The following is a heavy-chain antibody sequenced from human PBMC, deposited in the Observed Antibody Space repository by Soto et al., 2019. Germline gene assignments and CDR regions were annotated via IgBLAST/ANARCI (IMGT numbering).Heavy chain of an antibody. CDR1: GGTFSTYA. J-gene: IGHJ4*02. Sequence: QVQLVQSGAEVKKHESSVKVSCEAPGGTFSTYAISWVRQAPGQGLEWMGGIIPMFGTANYAQRFQDRVTITADESTNTVYMELSSLRSEDTAVYFCASGIQLWLRRINNGYSGWGQGTLVTVSS. V-gene: IGHV1-69*12. D-gene: IGHD5-18*01. CDR2: IIPMFGTA. CDR3: ASGIQLWLRRINNGYSG.